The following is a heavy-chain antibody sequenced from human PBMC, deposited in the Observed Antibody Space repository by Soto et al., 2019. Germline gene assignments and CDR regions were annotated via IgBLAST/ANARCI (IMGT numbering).Heavy chain of an antibody. V-gene: IGHV5-51*01. CDR3: ATTTGYSSSWHYFDY. D-gene: IGHD6-13*01. Sequence: GESLKISCKGSGYSFTSYWIGWVRQMPGKGLEWMGIIYPGDSDTRYSPSFQGQVTISADKSISTAYLQWSSLKASDTAMYYCATTTGYSSSWHYFDYWGQGPLVTVSS. CDR1: GYSFTSYW. CDR2: IYPGDSDT. J-gene: IGHJ4*02.